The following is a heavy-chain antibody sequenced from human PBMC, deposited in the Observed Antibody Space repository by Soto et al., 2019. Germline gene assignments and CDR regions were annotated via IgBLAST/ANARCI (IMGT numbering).Heavy chain of an antibody. D-gene: IGHD3-22*01. J-gene: IGHJ4*02. CDR1: GFTFSSYG. Sequence: GGSLRLSCAASGFTFSSYGMHWVRQAPGKGLEWVAAIWYDGSNKYYADSVKGRFTISRDNSKNTLYLQMNSLRAEDTAVYYCARDFNGYYSGFDYWGQGTLVTVSS. CDR2: IWYDGSNK. V-gene: IGHV3-33*01. CDR3: ARDFNGYYSGFDY.